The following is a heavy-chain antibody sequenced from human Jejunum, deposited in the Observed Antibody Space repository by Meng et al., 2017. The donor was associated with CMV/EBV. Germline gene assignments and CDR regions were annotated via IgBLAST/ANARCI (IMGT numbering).Heavy chain of an antibody. V-gene: IGHV1-18*01. D-gene: IGHD3-10*01. CDR1: GYTFPSYA. J-gene: IGHJ4*02. Sequence: SGYTFPSYAVSWVRQAPGQGLEWIGWISSYNRHTNYAQKFQGRLTMTAETSTSTAYMELRRLTSDDTAVYYCARGAVYYGSGSPEAHWGQGTLVTVSS. CDR2: ISSYNRHT. CDR3: ARGAVYYGSGSPEAH.